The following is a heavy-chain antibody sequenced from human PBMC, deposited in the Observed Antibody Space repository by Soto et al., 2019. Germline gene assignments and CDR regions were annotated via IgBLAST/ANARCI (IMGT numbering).Heavy chain of an antibody. CDR2: ISSSSSYI. CDR1: GFTFSSYS. V-gene: IGHV3-21*01. Sequence: GSLRLSCAASGFTFSSYSMNWVRQAPGKGLEWVSSISSSSSYIYYADSVKGRFTISRDNAKNSLYLQMSSLRAEDTAVYYCAKDALFSGSYPGDYFDYWGQGTLVTVSS. J-gene: IGHJ4*02. CDR3: AKDALFSGSYPGDYFDY. D-gene: IGHD1-26*01.